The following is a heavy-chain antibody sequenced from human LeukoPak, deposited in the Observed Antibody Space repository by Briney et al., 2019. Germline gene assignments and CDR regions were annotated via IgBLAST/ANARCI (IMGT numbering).Heavy chain of an antibody. CDR1: GFTFTTYA. J-gene: IGHJ4*02. D-gene: IGHD3-22*01. CDR3: ERRKYDSSGFDY. V-gene: IGHV3-23*01. CDR2: ISGSGDNT. Sequence: WGSLRLSCAASGFTFTTYAMSWVRQAPGKGLEWVSAISGSGDNTYYSDSVKGRFTISRDNSNNTLYLQMNSLRAEDTAIYFCERRKYDSSGFDYWGQETLVTVSS.